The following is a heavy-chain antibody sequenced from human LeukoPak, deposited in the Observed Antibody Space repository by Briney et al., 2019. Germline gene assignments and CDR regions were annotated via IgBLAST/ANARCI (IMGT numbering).Heavy chain of an antibody. J-gene: IGHJ6*03. CDR1: GGSISSYY. CDR3: ARRVQQELHNYYYYYMDV. V-gene: IGHV4-59*01. CDR2: IYYSGST. Sequence: SETLSLTCTVSGGSISSYYWSWIRQPPGKGLEWIGYIYYSGSTNYNPSLKSRVTISVDTSKNQFSLKLSSVTAADTAVYYCARRVQQELHNYYYYYMDVWGKGTTVTVSS. D-gene: IGHD1-7*01.